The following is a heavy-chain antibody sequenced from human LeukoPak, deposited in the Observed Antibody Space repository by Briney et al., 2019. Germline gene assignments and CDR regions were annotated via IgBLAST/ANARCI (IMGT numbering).Heavy chain of an antibody. Sequence: SETLSLTCTVSGGSISSYYWSWIRQPPGKGLEWIGYIYYSGSTNYNPSLKSRVTISVDTSKNQFSLKLSSVTAADTAVYYCAREVSWFGELAYFDYWGQGTLVTVSS. CDR1: GGSISSYY. CDR3: AREVSWFGELAYFDY. D-gene: IGHD3-10*01. J-gene: IGHJ4*02. V-gene: IGHV4-59*01. CDR2: IYYSGST.